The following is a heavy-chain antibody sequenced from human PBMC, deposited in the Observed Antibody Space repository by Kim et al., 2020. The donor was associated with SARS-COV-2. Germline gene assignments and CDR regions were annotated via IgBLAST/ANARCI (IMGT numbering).Heavy chain of an antibody. V-gene: IGHV1-69*13. CDR3: AREGTVTTGNWFDP. Sequence: SVKVSCKASGGTFSSYATSWVRQAPGQGLEWMGGIIPIFGTANYAQKFQGRVTITADESTSTAYMELSSLRSEDTAVYYCAREGTVTTGNWFDPWGQGTLVTVSS. CDR2: IIPIFGTA. J-gene: IGHJ5*02. D-gene: IGHD4-4*01. CDR1: GGTFSSYA.